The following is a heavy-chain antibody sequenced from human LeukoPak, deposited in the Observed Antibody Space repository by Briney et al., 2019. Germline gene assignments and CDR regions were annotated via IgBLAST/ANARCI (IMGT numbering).Heavy chain of an antibody. J-gene: IGHJ4*02. V-gene: IGHV3-21*01. D-gene: IGHD5-24*01. CDR1: GFTFSSYS. CDR3: ARGTGPVEIPDY. CDR2: ISSSSSYI. Sequence: GGSLRLSCAASGFTFSSYSMNWVRQAPGKGLEWVSSISSSSSYIYYADSVKGRFTISRDNAKDSLYLQMNSLRAEDTAVYYCARGTGPVEIPDYWGQGTLVTVYS.